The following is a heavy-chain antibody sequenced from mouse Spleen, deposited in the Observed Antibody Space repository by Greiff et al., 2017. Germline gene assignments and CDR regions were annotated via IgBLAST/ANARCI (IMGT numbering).Heavy chain of an antibody. D-gene: IGHD2-4*01. V-gene: IGHV1-64*01. Sequence: VQLQQPGAELVKPGASVKVSCKASGYTFTSYWMHWVKQRPGPGLEWFGRIPPYSGSTNHNEKFKSKATLTAHKSSSTAYMQFSSLTSDDSAVDFCARCDYDGGEYWGQGASVTVSS. CDR1: GYTFTSYW. CDR3: ARCDYDGGEY. CDR2: IPPYSGST. J-gene: IGHJ4*01.